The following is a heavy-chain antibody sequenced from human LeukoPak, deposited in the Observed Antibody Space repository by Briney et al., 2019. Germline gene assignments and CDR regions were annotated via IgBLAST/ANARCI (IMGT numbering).Heavy chain of an antibody. Sequence: GGSLRLSCAASGFTFSSYAMSWVRQAPGKGLEWVANINRDGSERYYVDSVKGRFTISRDNAKNSLYLQMNSLRAEDTAVYYCARDSNYYDSSGYPPGDYWGQGTLVTVSS. CDR3: ARDSNYYDSSGYPPGDY. CDR2: INRDGSER. CDR1: GFTFSSYA. V-gene: IGHV3-7*01. D-gene: IGHD3-22*01. J-gene: IGHJ4*02.